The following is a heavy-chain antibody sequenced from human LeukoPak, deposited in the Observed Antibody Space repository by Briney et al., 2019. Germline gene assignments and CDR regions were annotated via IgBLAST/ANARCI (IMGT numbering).Heavy chain of an antibody. CDR2: INAGNGNT. CDR1: GYTFTSYA. V-gene: IGHV1-3*01. Sequence: ASVKVSCKASGYTFTSYAMHWVRQAPGQRLEWMGWINAGNGNTKYSQKFQGRVTITRDTSASTAYMELSSLRSEDTAVYYCARDRTRITMIVVVTPDYWGQGTLVTVSS. CDR3: ARDRTRITMIVVVTPDY. D-gene: IGHD3-22*01. J-gene: IGHJ4*02.